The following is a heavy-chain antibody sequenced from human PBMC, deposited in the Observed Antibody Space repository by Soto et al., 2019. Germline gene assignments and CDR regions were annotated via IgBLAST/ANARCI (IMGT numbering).Heavy chain of an antibody. CDR1: GGSISSGGYY. Sequence: SETLSLTCTVSGGSISSGGYYWSWIRQHPGKGLEWIGYIYYSGSTYYNPSLKSRVTISVDTSKNQFSLKRSSVTAADTAVYYCARATYNYYGMDVWGQGTTVTVSS. CDR2: IYYSGST. J-gene: IGHJ6*02. CDR3: ARATYNYYGMDV. V-gene: IGHV4-31*03. D-gene: IGHD4-17*01.